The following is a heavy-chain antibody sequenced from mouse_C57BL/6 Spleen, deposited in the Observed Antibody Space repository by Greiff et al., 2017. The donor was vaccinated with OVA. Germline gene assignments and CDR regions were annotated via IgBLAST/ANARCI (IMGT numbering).Heavy chain of an antibody. V-gene: IGHV2-3*01. CDR1: GFSLTSYG. Sequence: VQVVESGPGLVAPSQSLSITCTVSGFSLTSYGVSWVRQPPGKGLEWLGVIWGDGSTNYHSAPISRLSISKDNPKSQVFLKLNSLHTDDTATYYCARSIYYYGRGYFDVWGTGTTVTVAS. CDR2: IWGDGST. D-gene: IGHD1-1*01. CDR3: ARSIYYYGRGYFDV. J-gene: IGHJ1*03.